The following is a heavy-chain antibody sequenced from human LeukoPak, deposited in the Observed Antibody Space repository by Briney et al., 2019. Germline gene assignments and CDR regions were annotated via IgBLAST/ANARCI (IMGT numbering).Heavy chain of an antibody. CDR3: AKLAKYFYGSETYYFFEH. V-gene: IGHV3-48*04. CDR1: GFTFSSYG. J-gene: IGHJ4*02. CDR2: ISSSGGTI. Sequence: GGSLRLSCAASGFTFSSYGMNWVRQAPGKGLEWVSYISSSGGTIHYSDSVKGRFTISRDNAKNSLFLQMNSLRVEDTAVYYCAKLAKYFYGSETYYFFEHWGQGTPVTASS. D-gene: IGHD3-10*01.